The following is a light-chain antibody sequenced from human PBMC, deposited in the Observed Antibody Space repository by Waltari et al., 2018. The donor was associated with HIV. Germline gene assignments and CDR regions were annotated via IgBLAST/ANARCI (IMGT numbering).Light chain of an antibody. V-gene: IGLV3-25*03. J-gene: IGLJ3*02. CDR3: QSADSSGTYRV. Sequence: SYELTQPPSVSVSPGQTARITCSGDALPKRYAYWYQQKPGQAPVLVIYKDSERPSGIPERFPGSSSGTTVTLTISGVQAEDEADYYCQSADSSGTYRVFGGGTKLTVL. CDR1: ALPKRY. CDR2: KDS.